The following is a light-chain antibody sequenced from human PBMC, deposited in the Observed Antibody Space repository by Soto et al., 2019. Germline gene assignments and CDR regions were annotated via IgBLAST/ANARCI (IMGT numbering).Light chain of an antibody. CDR3: QKYNSALWT. J-gene: IGKJ1*01. CDR2: MAS. CDR1: QGISSW. Sequence: DIQMTQSPSSVSASVGDRVTITCRASQGISSWLAWYQQKPGKAPNLLIYMASTLASGVPSRFSGSGSGTDFTLTISSLQPEDVATYYCQKYNSALWTFGQGTKVDIK. V-gene: IGKV1-12*02.